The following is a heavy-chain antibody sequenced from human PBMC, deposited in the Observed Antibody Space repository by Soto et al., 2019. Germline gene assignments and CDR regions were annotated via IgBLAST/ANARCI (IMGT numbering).Heavy chain of an antibody. J-gene: IGHJ6*02. V-gene: IGHV4-39*01. CDR2: IYYSGST. CDR3: ASPLYDFYGMDV. CDR1: GGSISSSSYY. D-gene: IGHD3-3*01. Sequence: PSETLSLTCTVSGGSISSSSYYWGWIRQPPGKGLEWIGSIYYSGSTYYNPSLKSRVTISVDTSKSQFSLKLSSVTAADTAVYYCASPLYDFYGMDVWGQGTTVTVSS.